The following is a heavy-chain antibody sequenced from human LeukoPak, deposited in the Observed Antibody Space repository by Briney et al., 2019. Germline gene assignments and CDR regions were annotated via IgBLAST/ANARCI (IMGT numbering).Heavy chain of an antibody. V-gene: IGHV3-74*01. J-gene: IGHJ4*02. D-gene: IGHD2-15*01. CDR3: ARGAPVIVVVVAATPDY. CDR1: GFTFSSYW. CDR2: INSDGSST. Sequence: GGSLRLSCAASGFTFSSYWMHWVRQAPGKGLVWVSRINSDGSSTSYADSVKGRFTISRDNAKNTLYLQINSLRAEDTAVYYCARGAPVIVVVVAATPDYWGQGTLVTVSS.